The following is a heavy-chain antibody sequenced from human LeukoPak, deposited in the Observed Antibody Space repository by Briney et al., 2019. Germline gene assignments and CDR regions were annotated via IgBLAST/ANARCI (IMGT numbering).Heavy chain of an antibody. V-gene: IGHV3-23*01. Sequence: PGGSLRLSCVASGVTLSNYAMSWARQAPGKGLEWVSGISSSGSGGNTYYADSVKGRFTISRDNSKNTLYLRMNSLRAEDTAVYYCAKDLYPDGKDYYYYGLDVWGQGTTVTVSS. D-gene: IGHD4-23*01. J-gene: IGHJ6*02. CDR2: ISSSGSGGNT. CDR3: AKDLYPDGKDYYYYGLDV. CDR1: GVTLSNYA.